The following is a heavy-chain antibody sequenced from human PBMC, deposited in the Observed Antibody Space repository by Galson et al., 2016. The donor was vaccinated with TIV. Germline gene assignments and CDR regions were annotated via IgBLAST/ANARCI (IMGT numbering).Heavy chain of an antibody. CDR2: IYWDDDK. Sequence: PALVKPTQTLTPTCTFSGFSLSTSGVAVGWIRQPPGKALEWLALIYWDDDKRYRPSLKSRLTITKDTPKNQVLLTVTNLDPEDTATYYCAHRRSVASAVLDAFDIWGPGTVVTVSS. CDR3: AHRRSVASAVLDAFDI. V-gene: IGHV2-5*02. D-gene: IGHD2-2*01. CDR1: GFSLSTSGVA. J-gene: IGHJ3*02.